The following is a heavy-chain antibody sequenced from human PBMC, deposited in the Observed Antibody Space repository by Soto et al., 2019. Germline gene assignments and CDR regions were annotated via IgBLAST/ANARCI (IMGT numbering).Heavy chain of an antibody. V-gene: IGHV3-73*02. Sequence: DVQLVESGGGLVQPGGSLKLSCAASGFTFSDFDMNWVRQASGKGLEWVGLIRRRANNSATEYTASVRGRFTISRDDSQNTAIPPMNTLRTEETDIYYCTREDPIIAYIWGQGTLVPVSS. CDR3: TREDPIIAYI. D-gene: IGHD3-10*01. CDR1: GFTFSDFD. J-gene: IGHJ4*02. CDR2: IRRRANNSAT.